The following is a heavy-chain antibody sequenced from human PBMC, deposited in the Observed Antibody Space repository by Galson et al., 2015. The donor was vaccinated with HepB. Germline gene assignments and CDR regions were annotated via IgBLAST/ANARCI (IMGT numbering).Heavy chain of an antibody. V-gene: IGHV2-70*01. CDR1: GFSLSTSGMC. Sequence: PALVKPTQTLTLTCTFSGFSLSTSGMCVSWIRQPPGKALEWLALIDWDDDKYYSTSLKTRLTISKDTSKNQVVLTMTNMDPVYTATYYCARTARSITMVRVDDYYYGMDVWGQGTTVTVSS. CDR2: IDWDDDK. CDR3: ARTARSITMVRVDDYYYGMDV. D-gene: IGHD3-10*01. J-gene: IGHJ6*02.